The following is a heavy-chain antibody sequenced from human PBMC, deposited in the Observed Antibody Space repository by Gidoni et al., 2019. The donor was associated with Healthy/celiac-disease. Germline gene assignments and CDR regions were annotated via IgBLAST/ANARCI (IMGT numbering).Heavy chain of an antibody. CDR3: TRAYYYGSGSYLVKFDY. V-gene: IGHV3-49*04. D-gene: IGHD3-10*01. J-gene: IGHJ4*02. CDR1: GFTFGDYA. Sequence: EVQLVESGGGLVQPGRSLRVSCTASGFTFGDYAMSWVRQAPGKGLEWVGFIRSKAYGGTTEYAASVKGRFTISRDDSKSIAYLQMNSLKTEDTAVYYCTRAYYYGSGSYLVKFDYWGQGTLVTVSS. CDR2: IRSKAYGGTT.